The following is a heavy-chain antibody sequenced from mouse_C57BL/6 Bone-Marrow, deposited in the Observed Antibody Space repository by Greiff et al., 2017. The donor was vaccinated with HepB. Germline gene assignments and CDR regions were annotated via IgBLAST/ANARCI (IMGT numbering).Heavy chain of an antibody. CDR1: GYTFTDYN. J-gene: IGHJ2*01. Sequence: VQLKQSGPELVKPGASVKMSCKASGYTFTDYNMHWVKQSHGKSLEWIGYINPNNGGTSYNQKFKGKATLTVNKSSSTAYMELRSLTSEDSAVYYCARPDYSNFLFDYWGQGTTLTVSS. CDR2: INPNNGGT. D-gene: IGHD2-5*01. CDR3: ARPDYSNFLFDY. V-gene: IGHV1-22*01.